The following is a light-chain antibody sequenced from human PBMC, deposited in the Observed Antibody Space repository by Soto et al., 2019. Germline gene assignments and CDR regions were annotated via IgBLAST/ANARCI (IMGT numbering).Light chain of an antibody. J-gene: IGKJ1*01. CDR2: GVS. CDR3: QQYNFWPET. CDR1: QSVSSN. V-gene: IGKV3-15*01. Sequence: EIVMTQSPVTLSVSPGERATLSCRASQSVSSNLAWYQQKPGQAPRLLIYGVSARATGIPARFSGSGFGTEFTLTISSPQSEDFALYYCQQYNFWPETFGQGTKVEIK.